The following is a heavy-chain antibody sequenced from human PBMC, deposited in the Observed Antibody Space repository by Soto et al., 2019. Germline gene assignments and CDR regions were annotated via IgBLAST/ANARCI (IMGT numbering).Heavy chain of an antibody. D-gene: IGHD1-1*01. CDR2: VHISGHS. CDR3: ARVRQGCSANNCYFDP. Sequence: SETLSLTCTLSGGSVRAPDWWNWVRQSPDKGLVWIAEVHISGHSNYNPSLRSRVSVSIDSSKNQFYLNLNSVTAADTAIYYCARVRQGCSANNCYFDPWGQGTQVTVSS. V-gene: IGHV4-4*02. CDR1: GGSVRAPDW. J-gene: IGHJ5*01.